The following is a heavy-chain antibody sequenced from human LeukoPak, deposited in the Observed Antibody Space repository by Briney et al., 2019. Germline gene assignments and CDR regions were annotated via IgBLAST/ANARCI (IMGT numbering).Heavy chain of an antibody. J-gene: IGHJ5*02. CDR3: ARDRGAYCSGGSCYSRNWFDP. CDR1: GFTFSSYW. D-gene: IGHD2-15*01. V-gene: IGHV3-74*01. Sequence: PGRSLRLSCAASGFTFSSYWMHWVRQAPGKGLVWVSRINSDGSSTSYADSVKGRFTISRDNAKNTLYLQMNSLRAEDTAVYYCARDRGAYCSGGSCYSRNWFDPWGQGTLVTVSS. CDR2: INSDGSST.